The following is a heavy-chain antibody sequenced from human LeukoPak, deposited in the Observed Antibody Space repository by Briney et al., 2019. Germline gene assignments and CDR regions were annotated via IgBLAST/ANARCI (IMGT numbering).Heavy chain of an antibody. CDR1: GFTFSSYA. V-gene: IGHV3-30*14. D-gene: IGHD2-8*01. Sequence: GGSLRLSCAASGFTFSSYAMHWVRQAPGKGLEWVAVISYDGSNKYYADSVKGRFTISRDNSENTLYLQMNSLGAEDTAVYFCARVAGSNGRLYYFDSWGQGTLVTVSS. CDR2: ISYDGSNK. CDR3: ARVAGSNGRLYYFDS. J-gene: IGHJ4*02.